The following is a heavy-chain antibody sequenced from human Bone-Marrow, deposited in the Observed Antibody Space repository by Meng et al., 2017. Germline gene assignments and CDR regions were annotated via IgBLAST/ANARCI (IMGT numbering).Heavy chain of an antibody. CDR3: ARHKGNSHGYLYFDY. D-gene: IGHD5-18*01. V-gene: IGHV4-39*01. J-gene: IGHJ4*02. Sequence: QRQLQESGPGRGKPAETLSRTCTVAGGSISDRSYDWGWIRQPPGKGLEWIGSIYYFGDTFYSPSLRSRVTISVDTSKNQFSLKLSSVTAADTAVFYCARHKGNSHGYLYFDYWGQGILVTVSS. CDR2: IYYFGDT. CDR1: GGSISDRSYD.